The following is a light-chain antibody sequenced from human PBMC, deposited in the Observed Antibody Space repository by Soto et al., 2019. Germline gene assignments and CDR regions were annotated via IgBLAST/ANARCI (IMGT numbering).Light chain of an antibody. CDR1: SSDVGGYNY. J-gene: IGLJ2*01. CDR3: GSYAGSNIVI. V-gene: IGLV2-8*01. CDR2: EVS. Sequence: QSALTQPPSASGSPGQSVTISCTGTSSDVGGYNYVSWYQQHPGQAPKLMIYEVSKRPSGVPDRFSGSKSGNTASLTVSGLQAEDEAAYYCGSYAGSNIVIFGGGTTLTVL.